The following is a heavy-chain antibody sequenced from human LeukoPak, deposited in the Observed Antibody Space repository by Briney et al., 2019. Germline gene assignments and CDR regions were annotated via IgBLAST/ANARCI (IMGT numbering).Heavy chain of an antibody. D-gene: IGHD5-18*01. CDR2: IYYSGST. V-gene: IGHV4-59*01. Sequence: SETLSLTCTVSGGSISSYYWRWIRQPPGKGLEWIGYIYYSGSTNYNPSLKSRVTISVDTSKNQFSLKLSSVTAADTAVYYCARTTEGGYTYDYFYYYYMDVWGKGTTVTISS. J-gene: IGHJ6*03. CDR3: ARTTEGGYTYDYFYYYYMDV. CDR1: GGSISSYY.